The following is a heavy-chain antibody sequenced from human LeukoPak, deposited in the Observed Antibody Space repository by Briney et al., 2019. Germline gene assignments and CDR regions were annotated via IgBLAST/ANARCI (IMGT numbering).Heavy chain of an antibody. Sequence: PGGSLRLSCAASGFTFSSYGMHWVRQAPGKGLEWVAVIWYDGSNKYYADSVKGRFTISRDNSKNTLYLQMNSLRAEDTAVYYCAKVGTTGTTAYYFDYWGRGTLVTVSS. J-gene: IGHJ4*02. CDR3: AKVGTTGTTAYYFDY. CDR2: IWYDGSNK. V-gene: IGHV3-33*06. D-gene: IGHD1-7*01. CDR1: GFTFSSYG.